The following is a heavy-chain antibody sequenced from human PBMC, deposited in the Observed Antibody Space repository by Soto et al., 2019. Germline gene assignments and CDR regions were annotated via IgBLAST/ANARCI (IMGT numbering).Heavy chain of an antibody. J-gene: IGHJ6*02. CDR3: ARVLGITGTQNYYYYGMDV. V-gene: IGHV1-2*04. CDR1: GYTFTGYY. CDR2: INPNSGGT. D-gene: IGHD1-20*01. Sequence: ASVKVSCKASGYTFTGYYMHWVRQAPGQGLEWMGWINPNSGGTNYAQKFQGWVTMTRDTSISTAYMELSRLRSDDTAVYYCARVLGITGTQNYYYYGMDVWGQGTTVTVSS.